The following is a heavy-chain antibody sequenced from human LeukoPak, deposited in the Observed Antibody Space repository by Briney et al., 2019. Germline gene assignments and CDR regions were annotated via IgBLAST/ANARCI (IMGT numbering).Heavy chain of an antibody. CDR2: IIPILGTA. CDR1: GGTFSSDA. D-gene: IGHD1-26*01. J-gene: IGHJ4*02. CDR3: ARDDWRGQPSGSYYS. Sequence: ASVKSSCEALGGTFSSDAISWVRQAPGQGLEWMGGIIPILGTANYVQKFQGRVTITTDESTSTAYLGLSSLRSEDTAVYYCARDDWRGQPSGSYYSWGQGTLVTVSS. V-gene: IGHV1-69*05.